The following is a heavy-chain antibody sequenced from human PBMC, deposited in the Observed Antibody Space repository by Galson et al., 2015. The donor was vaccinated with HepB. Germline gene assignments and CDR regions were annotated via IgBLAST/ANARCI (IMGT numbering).Heavy chain of an antibody. D-gene: IGHD3-10*01. CDR2: IIPMLDIP. V-gene: IGHV1-69*04. Sequence: SVKVSCKASGGTFRTYAISWVRQAPGQGLEWMGRIIPMLDIPNYAQKFQGRVTITADKSTSTAYMELRNLRSDDMAIYYCARGGSDNYYIDYWGQGTLVTVSS. CDR3: ARGGSDNYYIDY. J-gene: IGHJ4*02. CDR1: GGTFRTYA.